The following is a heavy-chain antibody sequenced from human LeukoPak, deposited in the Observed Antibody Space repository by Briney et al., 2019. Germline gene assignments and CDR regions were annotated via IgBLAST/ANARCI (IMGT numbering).Heavy chain of an antibody. V-gene: IGHV4-31*03. CDR2: ISYSGRT. J-gene: IGHJ4*02. CDR3: ARGLHDYGDS. Sequence: PSQSLSLTCTVSGGSISSGGYYWSWIRQHPGKGLEWIGYISYSGRTYYKSSLRSRVTMSVDTSKNQFSLNLSSVTAADTAIYFCARGLHDYGDSWGPGTLVIVSS. CDR1: GGSISSGGYY.